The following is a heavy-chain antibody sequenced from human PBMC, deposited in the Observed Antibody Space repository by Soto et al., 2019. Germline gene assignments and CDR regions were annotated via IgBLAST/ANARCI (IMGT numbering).Heavy chain of an antibody. Sequence: QVQLVQSGAEVKKPGSSVKVSCKASGGTFSSYAISWVRQAPGQGLEWMGGIIPIFGTANYAQKFQGRVTITADESTSTAYMELSSLRSEDTAVYYCVREEMIAVAGTIYYYYGMDVWGQGTTVTVSS. CDR1: GGTFSSYA. CDR2: IIPIFGTA. CDR3: VREEMIAVAGTIYYYYGMDV. J-gene: IGHJ6*02. D-gene: IGHD6-19*01. V-gene: IGHV1-69*01.